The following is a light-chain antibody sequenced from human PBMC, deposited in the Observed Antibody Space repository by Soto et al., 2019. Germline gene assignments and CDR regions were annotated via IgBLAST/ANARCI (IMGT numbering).Light chain of an antibody. CDR3: QQSYTTPYT. J-gene: IGKJ2*01. CDR2: TAS. CDR1: QHIDTF. V-gene: IGKV1-39*01. Sequence: EIQMTQSPLSLSASVGDRVTITCRASQHIDTFLVWYQVKPGKAPKRLIQTASSLHSGVPSRFSGGGFGTSFTLTISSLLPEDFATYYCQQSYTTPYTFGQWTKLEIK.